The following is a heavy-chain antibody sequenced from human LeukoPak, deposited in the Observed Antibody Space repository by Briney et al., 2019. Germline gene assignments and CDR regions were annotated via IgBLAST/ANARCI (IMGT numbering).Heavy chain of an antibody. Sequence: PSETLSLTCAVSGYSISSGYYWGWIRQPPGKGLEGIGCIYHSGSTYYNPSLKSRVTISVDTSKNQFSLKLSSVTASGTAVYYCSRGCYDFCSCYCHFDYWGQGTMVAVSS. CDR1: GYSISSGYY. J-gene: IGHJ4*02. CDR3: SRGCYDFCSCYCHFDY. CDR2: IYHSGST. V-gene: IGHV4-38-2*01. D-gene: IGHD3-3*01.